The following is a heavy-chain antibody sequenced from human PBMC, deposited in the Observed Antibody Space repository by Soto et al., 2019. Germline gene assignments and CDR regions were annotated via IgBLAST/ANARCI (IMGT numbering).Heavy chain of an antibody. CDR1: GGTFSSYT. Sequence: QVQLVQSGAEVKKPGSSVKVSCKASGGTFSSYTISWVRQAPGQGLEWMGRIIPILGIANYAQKFQGRVTITADKSTSTAYMELSSLRSEDTAVYYCAKGPYSDYYGSGKELFDYWGQGTLVTVSS. J-gene: IGHJ4*02. CDR3: AKGPYSDYYGSGKELFDY. D-gene: IGHD3-10*01. CDR2: IIPILGIA. V-gene: IGHV1-69*02.